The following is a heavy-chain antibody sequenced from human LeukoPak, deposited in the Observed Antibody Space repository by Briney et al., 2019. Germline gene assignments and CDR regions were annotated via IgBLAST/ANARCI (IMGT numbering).Heavy chain of an antibody. J-gene: IGHJ6*02. CDR3: ARGVGDPSSYYYYYGMDV. CDR2: INPNSGGT. D-gene: IGHD3-10*01. CDR1: GYTFTGYY. Sequence: ASVKVSCKASGYTFTGYYMHWVRQAPGQGLEWMGWINPNSGGTNYAQKFQGWVTMTRDTSISTAYMELSRLRSDDTAVYYCARGVGDPSSYYYYYGMDVWGQGTTVTVSS. V-gene: IGHV1-2*04.